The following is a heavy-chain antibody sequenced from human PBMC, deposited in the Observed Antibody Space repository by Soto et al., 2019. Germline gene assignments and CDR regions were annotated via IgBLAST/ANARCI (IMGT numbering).Heavy chain of an antibody. V-gene: IGHV3-74*01. Sequence: EVQLVESGGGLVPPGGSVRLSCAASGFIFKMYWMHWVRQSPGEGLVWISRIYNDGTYSDYADSVRGRFTISTDNVNDTLYPQMNNLRAEDSGLYYCTRGPRPISTGTGAYWGQGTQVTVSS. CDR3: TRGPRPISTGTGAY. CDR1: GFIFKMYW. D-gene: IGHD3-10*01. J-gene: IGHJ4*02. CDR2: IYNDGTYS.